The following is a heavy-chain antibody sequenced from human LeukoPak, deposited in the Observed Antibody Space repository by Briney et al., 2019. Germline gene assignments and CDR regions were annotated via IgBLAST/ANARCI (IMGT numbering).Heavy chain of an antibody. CDR3: ATATVTTLVVDYFDY. J-gene: IGHJ4*02. V-gene: IGHV1-18*01. CDR2: ISVFDGNT. D-gene: IGHD4-17*01. CDR1: GYTFTTYG. Sequence: ASVKVSCKASGYTFTTYGISWVRQAPGQGLEWMGWISVFDGNTNYAQKFQGRVIMTTDTSTSTAYMELRSLRSDDTAVYYCATATVTTLVVDYFDYWGQGTLVTVSS.